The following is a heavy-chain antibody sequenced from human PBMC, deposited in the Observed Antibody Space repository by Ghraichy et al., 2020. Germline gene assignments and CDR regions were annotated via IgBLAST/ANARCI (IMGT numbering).Heavy chain of an antibody. CDR1: GGSFSGYY. CDR3: ARGRYGSGTDDNWFDP. D-gene: IGHD3-10*01. V-gene: IGHV4-34*01. CDR2: INHSGST. J-gene: IGHJ5*02. Sequence: SETLSLTCAVYGGSFSGYYWSWIRQPPGKGLEWIGEINHSGSTNYNPSLKSRVTISVDTSKNQFSLKLSSVTAADTAVYYCARGRYGSGTDDNWFDPWGQGTLVTVSS.